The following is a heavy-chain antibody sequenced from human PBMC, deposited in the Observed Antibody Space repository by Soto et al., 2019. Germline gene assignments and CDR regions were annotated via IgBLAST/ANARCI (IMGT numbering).Heavy chain of an antibody. V-gene: IGHV4-34*01. CDR3: ARATYDILTGYYRWTYWYFDL. CDR2: INHSGST. Sequence: SETLSLTCAVYGGSFSGYYWSWIRQPPGKGLEWIGEINHSGSTNYNPSLKSRVTISVDTSKNQCSLKLSSVTAADTAVYYCARATYDILTGYYRWTYWYFDLWGRGTLVTVSS. CDR1: GGSFSGYY. J-gene: IGHJ2*01. D-gene: IGHD3-9*01.